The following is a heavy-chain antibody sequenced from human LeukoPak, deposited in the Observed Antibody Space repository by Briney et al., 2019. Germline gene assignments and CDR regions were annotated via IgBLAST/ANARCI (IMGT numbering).Heavy chain of an antibody. D-gene: IGHD6-13*01. Sequence: SQTLSLTCAISGDRVSSNSAAWNWIRQSPSRGLEWLGSTYYRSKWYNDYAVSVKSRITINPDTSKNQFSLQLNSVTPEDTAVYYCARGPAAGQGGSYYGMDVWGQGTTVTVSS. V-gene: IGHV6-1*01. CDR3: ARGPAAGQGGSYYGMDV. J-gene: IGHJ6*02. CDR2: TYYRSKWYN. CDR1: GDRVSSNSAA.